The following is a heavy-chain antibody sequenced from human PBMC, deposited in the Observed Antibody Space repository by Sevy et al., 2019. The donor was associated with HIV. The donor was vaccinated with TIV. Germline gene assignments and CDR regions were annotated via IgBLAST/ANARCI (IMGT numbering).Heavy chain of an antibody. CDR1: GGSISSDY. CDR2: IYYSGTT. Sequence: SETLSLTCTVSGGSISSDYWSWFRQPPGKGLEWIGHIYYSGTTNYNPSLKSRVTISVDTSKNQFSLKVSSVTAADTAVYYCARARVVAVPVDYGMDVWGQGTTVTVSS. D-gene: IGHD2-15*01. J-gene: IGHJ6*02. V-gene: IGHV4-59*01. CDR3: ARARVVAVPVDYGMDV.